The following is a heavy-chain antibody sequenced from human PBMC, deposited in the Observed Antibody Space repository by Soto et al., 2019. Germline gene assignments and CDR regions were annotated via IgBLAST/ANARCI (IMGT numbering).Heavy chain of an antibody. CDR1: GYTFSTYT. J-gene: IGHJ3*02. D-gene: IGHD3-3*02. V-gene: IGHV1-3*01. CDR3: ARDTETLGPRANDALDI. Sequence: SSVKVSCKAAGYTFSTYTMNWVRQAPGQSLEWMGWINAGSGNTKYSQNFQGRVSITRDTSASTVYMELTGLKSEDTAVYYCARDTETLGPRANDALDIWGQGTMVTVSS. CDR2: INAGSGNT.